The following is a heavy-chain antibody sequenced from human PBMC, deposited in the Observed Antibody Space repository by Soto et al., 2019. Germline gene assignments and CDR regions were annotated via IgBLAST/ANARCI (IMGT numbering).Heavy chain of an antibody. CDR2: IWYDGSNK. CDR1: GFTFSSYG. D-gene: IGHD5-18*01. V-gene: IGHV3-33*01. J-gene: IGHJ4*02. CDR3: ARGGGYSYGYYFDY. Sequence: PXXSLRLSFAASGFTFSSYGMHWVLQAPGKGLEWVAVIWYDGSNKYYADSVKGRFTISRDNSKNTLYLQMNSLRDEDTAVYYCARGGGYSYGYYFDYWGQGTLVTVSS.